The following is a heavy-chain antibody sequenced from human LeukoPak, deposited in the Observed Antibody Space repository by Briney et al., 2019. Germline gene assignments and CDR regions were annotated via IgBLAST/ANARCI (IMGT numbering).Heavy chain of an antibody. D-gene: IGHD2-2*01. J-gene: IGHJ3*02. CDR3: ARGERYCSSTSCTFRGAFDI. CDR1: GGTLSSYA. Sequence: ASVKVSCKASGGTLSSYAISWVRQAPGQGLEWMGGIIPIFGTANYAQKFQGRVTITADESTSTAYMELSSLRSEDTAVYYCARGERYCSSTSCTFRGAFDIWGQGTMVTVSS. V-gene: IGHV1-69*13. CDR2: IIPIFGTA.